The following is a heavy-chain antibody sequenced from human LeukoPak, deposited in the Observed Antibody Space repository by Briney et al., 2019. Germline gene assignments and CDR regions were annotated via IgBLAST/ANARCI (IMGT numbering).Heavy chain of an antibody. D-gene: IGHD2-15*01. CDR3: ARVRAVVAAIPTPYFDY. CDR2: ISSSSSTI. V-gene: IGHV3-48*01. Sequence: GGSLRLSCAASVFTFSSYSMNWVRQAPGKGLEWVSYISSSSSTIYYADSVKGRFTISRDNAKNSLYLQMNSLRAEDTAVYYCARVRAVVAAIPTPYFDYWGQGTLVTVSS. J-gene: IGHJ4*02. CDR1: VFTFSSYS.